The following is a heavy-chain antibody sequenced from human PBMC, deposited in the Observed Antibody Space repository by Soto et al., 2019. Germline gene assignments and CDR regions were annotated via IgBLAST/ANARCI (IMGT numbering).Heavy chain of an antibody. CDR1: GFTFTRYS. Sequence: PGGSLRLSCAASGFTFTRYSMNWVRQAPGKGLEWVAGISGDSGSSGYADSVRGRFTVSRDNAKNSLFLQMSSLSPEDTALYYCTKRRSARPGFDAFDLWGQGTMVTVSS. CDR3: TKRRSARPGFDAFDL. J-gene: IGHJ3*01. CDR2: ISGDSGSS. V-gene: IGHV3-9*01.